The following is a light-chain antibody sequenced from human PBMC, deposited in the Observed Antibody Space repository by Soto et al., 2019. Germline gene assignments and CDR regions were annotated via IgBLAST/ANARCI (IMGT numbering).Light chain of an antibody. CDR1: QGIGTW. CDR3: QQTNIFPGT. Sequence: DIQMTQSPSSVSASVGDRLTITCRASQGIGTWLAWYQQKPGKAPKLLIYTASSLHSGVPSRFSGSGSATDFTLTINRLQPEDFATYYCQQTNIFPGTFGQGTKLEIK. V-gene: IGKV1-12*01. J-gene: IGKJ2*01. CDR2: TAS.